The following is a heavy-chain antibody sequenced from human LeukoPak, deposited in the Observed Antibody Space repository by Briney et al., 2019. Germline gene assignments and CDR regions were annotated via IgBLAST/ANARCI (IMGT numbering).Heavy chain of an antibody. CDR3: ARDQDGD. CDR1: GFTFSTYT. Sequence: GGSLRLSCAASGFTFSTYTMHWVRQTPDKRLEWVAAISYDGNNENYAESVKGRFTVSRDNSKNTLYLQMSSLSAEDTAMYYCARDQDGDWGQGTLVTVSS. V-gene: IGHV3-30*04. J-gene: IGHJ4*02. CDR2: ISYDGNNE. D-gene: IGHD2-15*01.